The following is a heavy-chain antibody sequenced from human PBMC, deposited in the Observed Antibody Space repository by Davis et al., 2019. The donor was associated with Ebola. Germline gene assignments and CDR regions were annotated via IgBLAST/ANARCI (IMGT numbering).Heavy chain of an antibody. V-gene: IGHV1-3*01. CDR1: GYTFTNYA. CDR2: IHGGNGNI. J-gene: IGHJ4*02. D-gene: IGHD6-19*01. CDR3: ARATFGYNSGWYADY. Sequence: AASVKVSCKAPGYTFTNYAMHWVRQAPGQRLEWMGWIHGGNGNIKYSQKFQGRVTITMDTSASTAYLDLSSLRSDDTAVFYCARATFGYNSGWYADYWGQGTLVTVSS.